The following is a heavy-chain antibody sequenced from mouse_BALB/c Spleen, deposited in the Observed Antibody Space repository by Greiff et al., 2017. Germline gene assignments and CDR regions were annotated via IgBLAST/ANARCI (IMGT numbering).Heavy chain of an antibody. V-gene: IGHV1-4*01. CDR1: GYTFTSYT. CDR2: INPSSGYT. D-gene: IGHD4-1*01. J-gene: IGHJ3*01. Sequence: VMLVESGAELARPGASVKMSCKASGYTFTSYTMHWVKQRPGQGLEWIGYINPSSGYTNYNQKFKDKATLTADKSSSTAYMQLSSLTSEDSAVYYCARLGGKLGSWFAYWGQGTLVTVSA. CDR3: ARLGGKLGSWFAY.